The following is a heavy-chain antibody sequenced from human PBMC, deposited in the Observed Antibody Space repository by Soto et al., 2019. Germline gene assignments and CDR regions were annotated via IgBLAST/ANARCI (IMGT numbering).Heavy chain of an antibody. D-gene: IGHD5-18*01. CDR1: GFSLTTRGVG. V-gene: IGHV2-5*02. CDR2: IYWDDDE. J-gene: IGHJ4*02. CDR3: AHRPRGYSYHFDY. Sequence: QITLKESGPTLVKPTQTLTLTCTFSGFSLTTRGVGVGWIRQPPGKALEWLALIYWDDDEGYSPSLKSRLTITKDTSKIQVVLTMTNRDPVDTATYYCAHRPRGYSYHFDYWGQGTLVTVSS.